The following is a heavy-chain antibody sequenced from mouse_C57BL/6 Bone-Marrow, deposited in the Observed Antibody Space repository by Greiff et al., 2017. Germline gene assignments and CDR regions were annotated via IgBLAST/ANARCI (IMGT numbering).Heavy chain of an antibody. D-gene: IGHD2-5*01. Sequence: VKPGPSVKISCKASGFTFTDYYMHWVKQSHGKSLEWIGLVYPYNGGTSYNQKFKGKATLTVDTSSSTAYMELNSLTSEDSAVYYCARPYYSNYWYFDVWGTGTTVTVSS. CDR3: ARPYYSNYWYFDV. CDR2: VYPYNGGT. V-gene: IGHV1-36*01. J-gene: IGHJ1*03. CDR1: GFTFTDYY.